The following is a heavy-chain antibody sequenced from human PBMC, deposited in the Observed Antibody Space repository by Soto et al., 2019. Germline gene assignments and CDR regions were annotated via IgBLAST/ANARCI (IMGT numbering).Heavy chain of an antibody. CDR1: GYTFTSYY. Sequence: ASVKVSCKASGYTFTSYYMHWVRQAPGQGLEWMGIINPSGGSTSYAQKFQGRVTMTRDTSTSTVYMELSSLRSEDTAVYYCARDGIQLWDYYYYGMDVWGQGTTVTAP. CDR2: INPSGGST. CDR3: ARDGIQLWDYYYYGMDV. J-gene: IGHJ6*02. V-gene: IGHV1-46*01. D-gene: IGHD5-18*01.